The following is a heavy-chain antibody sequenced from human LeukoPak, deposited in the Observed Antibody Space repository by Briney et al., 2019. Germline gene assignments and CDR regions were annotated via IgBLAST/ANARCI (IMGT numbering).Heavy chain of an antibody. Sequence: PGGSLRLSCAASGFTFSSYAMGWVRQAPGKGLEWVSAISGSGGSTHYADSVKGRFTISRDNSKNTLYLQMNSLRAEDTAVYYCAKFNIVVVVAATRNWFDPWGQGTLVTVSS. V-gene: IGHV3-23*01. CDR3: AKFNIVVVVAATRNWFDP. CDR1: GFTFSSYA. D-gene: IGHD2-15*01. CDR2: ISGSGGST. J-gene: IGHJ5*02.